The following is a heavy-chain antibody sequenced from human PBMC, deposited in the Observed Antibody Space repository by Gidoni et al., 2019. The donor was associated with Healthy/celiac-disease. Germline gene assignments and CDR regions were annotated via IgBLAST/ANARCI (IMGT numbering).Heavy chain of an antibody. D-gene: IGHD6-6*01. V-gene: IGHV4-59*08. CDR3: ARHRLLIRAARSYWYFDL. Sequence: QVQLQESGPGLVKPSETLSLTCTVSGGSISSYYWSWIRQPPGKGLEWIGYIYYSGSHNYNPSLKSRVTISVDTSKNQFSLKLSSVTAADTAVYYCARHRLLIRAARSYWYFDLWGRGTLVTVSS. CDR2: IYYSGSH. J-gene: IGHJ2*01. CDR1: GGSISSYY.